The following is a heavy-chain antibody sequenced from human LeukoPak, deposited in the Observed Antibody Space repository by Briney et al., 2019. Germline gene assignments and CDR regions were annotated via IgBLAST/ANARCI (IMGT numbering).Heavy chain of an antibody. CDR1: GYTFTSYY. CDR3: ASGYGDYVPYYYMDV. Sequence: GASVRVSCKASGYTFTSYYMHWVRQAPGQGLEWMGIINPSGGSTSYAQKFQGRVTMTRDMSTSTVYMELSSLRSEDTAVYYCASGYGDYVPYYYMDVWGKGTTVTVSS. J-gene: IGHJ6*03. V-gene: IGHV1-46*01. D-gene: IGHD4-17*01. CDR2: INPSGGST.